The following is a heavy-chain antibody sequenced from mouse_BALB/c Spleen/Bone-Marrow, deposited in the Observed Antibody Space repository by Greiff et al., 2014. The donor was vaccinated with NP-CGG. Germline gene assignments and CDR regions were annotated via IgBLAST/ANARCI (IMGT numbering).Heavy chain of an antibody. CDR3: TRDDGSPFAY. Sequence: VQLQQSGAELVRPGASVKPSCKASGCTFTSYWINWVKQRPGQGLEWIGNIYPSDSYTNYNQKFKDKATLTVDKSSSTAYMQLSSPTSEDSAVYYCTRDDGSPFAYWGQGTLVTVSA. J-gene: IGHJ3*01. D-gene: IGHD2-3*01. CDR1: GCTFTSYW. CDR2: IYPSDSYT. V-gene: IGHV1-69*02.